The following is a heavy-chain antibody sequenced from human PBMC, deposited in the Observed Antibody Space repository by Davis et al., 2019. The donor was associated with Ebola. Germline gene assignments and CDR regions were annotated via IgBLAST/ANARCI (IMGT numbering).Heavy chain of an antibody. CDR3: ARDPYDFWSGQIYYYYGMDV. CDR2: ISYDGSNK. V-gene: IGHV3-30*03. D-gene: IGHD3-3*01. J-gene: IGHJ6*02. CDR1: GFTFSSYG. Sequence: GESLKISCAASGFTFSSYGMHWVRQAPGKGLEWVAVISYDGSNKYYADSVKGRFTISRDNSKNTLYLQMNSLRAEDTAVYYCARDPYDFWSGQIYYYYGMDVWGQGTTVTVSS.